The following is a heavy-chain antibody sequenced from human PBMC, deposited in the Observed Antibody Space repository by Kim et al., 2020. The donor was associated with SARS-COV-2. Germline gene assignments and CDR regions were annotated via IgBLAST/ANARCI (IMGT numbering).Heavy chain of an antibody. Sequence: GGSLRLSCAASGFTFSSYGMHWVRQAPGKGLEWVAVISYDGSNKYYADSVKGRFTISRDNSKNTLYLQMNSLRAEDTAVYYCAKDIRKYSSSWHAVSGYWGQGTLVTVSS. V-gene: IGHV3-30*18. CDR3: AKDIRKYSSSWHAVSGY. CDR1: GFTFSSYG. CDR2: ISYDGSNK. D-gene: IGHD6-13*01. J-gene: IGHJ4*02.